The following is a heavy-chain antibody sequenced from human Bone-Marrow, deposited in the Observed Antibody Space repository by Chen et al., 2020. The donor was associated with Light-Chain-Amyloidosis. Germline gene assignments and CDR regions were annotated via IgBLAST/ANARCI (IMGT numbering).Heavy chain of an antibody. CDR2: INPNSGGT. V-gene: IGHV1-2*02. CDR1: GYTFTGYY. D-gene: IGHD3-9*01. CDR3: ARDPPQIILTGYSDHYYYYYGMDV. Sequence: QVQLVQSGAEVKKPGASVKVSCKASGYTFTGYYMHWVRQAPGQGLEWMGWINPNSGGTNYAQKFQGRVTMPRGTSISTAYMELSRLRSDDTAVYYCARDPPQIILTGYSDHYYYYYGMDVWGQGTTVTVSS. J-gene: IGHJ6*02.